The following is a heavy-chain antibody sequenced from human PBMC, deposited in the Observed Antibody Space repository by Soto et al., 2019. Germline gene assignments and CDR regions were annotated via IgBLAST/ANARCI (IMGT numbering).Heavy chain of an antibody. V-gene: IGHV4-31*03. J-gene: IGHJ6*02. CDR1: GGSISSGGNY. Sequence: QVQLQESGPGLVKPSQTLSLICTVSGGSISSGGNYWSWIRQHPGKGLEWIGYIYYSGSTYYNPSLKSRVTISVETSSNQSSLKLSSVTAADTAVYYCARMVAAAKGHFYYYGMDVWGQGTTVTVSS. D-gene: IGHD2-15*01. CDR3: ARMVAAAKGHFYYYGMDV. CDR2: IYYSGST.